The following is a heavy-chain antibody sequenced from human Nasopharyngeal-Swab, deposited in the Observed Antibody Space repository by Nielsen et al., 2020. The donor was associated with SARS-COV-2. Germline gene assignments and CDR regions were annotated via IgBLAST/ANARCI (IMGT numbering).Heavy chain of an antibody. CDR1: GFSITYRF. D-gene: IGHD2-8*01. CDR2: ITPFNGNA. CDR3: ASGQCINGVCNPTDGLDV. V-gene: IGHV1-45*02. Sequence: SVTVSCKASGFSITYRFLHWMGQAPGQALEWMGWITPFNGNAKYAQKFQGRVSITRDGSRTTASLELSSLRPNDTAMYFCASGQCINGVCNPTDGLDVWGQETSVTVS. J-gene: IGHJ6*02.